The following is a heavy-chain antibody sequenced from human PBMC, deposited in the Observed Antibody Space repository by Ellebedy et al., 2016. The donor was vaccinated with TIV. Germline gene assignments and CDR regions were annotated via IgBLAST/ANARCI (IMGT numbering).Heavy chain of an antibody. V-gene: IGHV3-13*01. CDR3: ARVRFGDTAVDY. D-gene: IGHD5-18*01. CDR2: IGTAGDT. Sequence: GESLKISCAASGFTFRSYDMHWVRQATGKGLEWVSAIGTAGDTYYPGSVKGRFTISRENAKNSVYLQMNSLRAEDTAVYYCARVRFGDTAVDYWGQGTLVTVSS. CDR1: GFTFRSYD. J-gene: IGHJ4*02.